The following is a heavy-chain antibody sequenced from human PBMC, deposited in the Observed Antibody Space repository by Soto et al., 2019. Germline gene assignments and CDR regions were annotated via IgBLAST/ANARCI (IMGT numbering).Heavy chain of an antibody. J-gene: IGHJ4*02. V-gene: IGHV1-46*01. D-gene: IGHD4-17*01. CDR2: INTRGGPT. CDR3: ARCPDDSDVPRWDY. Sequence: QVQLVQSGAEVRKPGASVRLSCKASGYTLTRFYLHWVRQAPGQGLEWMGIINTRGGPTAYAQKFRGRLTVTRDTSQSTVYMELSNLRSEDTAIYYCARCPDDSDVPRWDYWGQGTRVTVSS. CDR1: GYTLTRFY.